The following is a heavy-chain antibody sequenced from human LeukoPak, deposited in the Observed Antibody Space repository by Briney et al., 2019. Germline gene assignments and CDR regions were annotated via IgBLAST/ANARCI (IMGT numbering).Heavy chain of an antibody. CDR1: GYTFTGYY. V-gene: IGHV1-2*02. J-gene: IGHJ4*02. CDR2: INPNGGCT. Sequence: GASVSVSCTASGYTFTGYYMHWVGQAPGQGLEWMGWINPNGGCTNYAQKFQGRVALTRDTSISTAYMELSSLTFDDTAVYYCARVGYCSGGTCPYYFDCWGQGTQVTVSS. D-gene: IGHD2-15*01. CDR3: ARVGYCSGGTCPYYFDC.